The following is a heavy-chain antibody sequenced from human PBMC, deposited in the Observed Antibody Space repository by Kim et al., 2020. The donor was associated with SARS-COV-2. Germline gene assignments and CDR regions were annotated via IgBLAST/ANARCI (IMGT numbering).Heavy chain of an antibody. V-gene: IGHV3-23*01. CDR3: AKSMSCSGGSCYSNYYYYGMDV. CDR2: ISGSGGST. Sequence: GGSLRLSCAASGFTFSSYAMSWVRQAPGKGLEWVSAISGSGGSTYYADSVKGRFTISRDNSKNTLYLQMNSLRAEDTAVYYCAKSMSCSGGSCYSNYYYYGMDVWGQGTTVTVSS. J-gene: IGHJ6*02. D-gene: IGHD2-15*01. CDR1: GFTFSSYA.